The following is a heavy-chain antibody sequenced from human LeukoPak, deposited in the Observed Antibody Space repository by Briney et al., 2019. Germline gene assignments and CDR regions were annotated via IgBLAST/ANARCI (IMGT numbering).Heavy chain of an antibody. CDR3: ARGDIVVVPAAMGCFDY. CDR2: INPNSGGT. CDR1: GYTFTGYY. D-gene: IGHD2-2*01. Sequence: GASVKVSCKASGYTFTGYYTHWVRQAPGQGLEWMGWINPNSGGTNYAQKFQGWVTMTRDTSISTAYMELSRLRSDDTAVYYCARGDIVVVPAAMGCFDYWGQGTLVTVSS. V-gene: IGHV1-2*04. J-gene: IGHJ4*02.